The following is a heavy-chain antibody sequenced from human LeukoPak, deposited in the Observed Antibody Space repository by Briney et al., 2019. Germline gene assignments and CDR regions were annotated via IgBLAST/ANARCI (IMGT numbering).Heavy chain of an antibody. CDR3: ARGHPDRAFDI. CDR1: GGSFSGYY. Sequence: SETLSLTCAVYGGSFSGYYWSWIRQPPGKGLEWIGEINHSGSTNYNPSLKSRVTISVDTSKNQFSLKLSSVTAADTAVYYRARGHPDRAFDIWGQGTMVTVSS. CDR2: INHSGST. J-gene: IGHJ3*02. V-gene: IGHV4-34*01.